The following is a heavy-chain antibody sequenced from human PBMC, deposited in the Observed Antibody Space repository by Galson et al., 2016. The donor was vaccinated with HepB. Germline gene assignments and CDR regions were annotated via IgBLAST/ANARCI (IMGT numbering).Heavy chain of an antibody. V-gene: IGHV5-51*01. D-gene: IGHD1-26*01. CDR2: INPDDSDV. Sequence: QSGAEVKKAGESLKISCQASGYKFSSYWIGWVRQMPGKGLEWMGIINPDDSDVRYSPSFQGQVTISADKSISTAYLQLSGLKASDTGMYYCARKCSHPSAFIIGFETWGQGTLVTVSS. CDR3: ARKCSHPSAFIIGFET. CDR1: GYKFSSYW. J-gene: IGHJ5*02.